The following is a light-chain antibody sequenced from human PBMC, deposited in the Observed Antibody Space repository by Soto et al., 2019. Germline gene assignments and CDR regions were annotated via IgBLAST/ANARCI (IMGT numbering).Light chain of an antibody. J-gene: IGKJ2*01. CDR3: HQYDSLPYT. CDR1: QDINDY. CDR2: GAS. V-gene: IGKV1-33*01. Sequence: EIQMTQSPASLSASLGDRVTITCQASQDINDYSNWYQQKPGKAPRLLIYGASFLEVGVPSRFSGSGSGTHFTLTIISLQPEVVATYYCHQYDSLPYTFGQGTRLEIK.